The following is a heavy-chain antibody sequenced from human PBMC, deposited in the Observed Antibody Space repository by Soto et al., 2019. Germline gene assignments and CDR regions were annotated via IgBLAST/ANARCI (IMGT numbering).Heavy chain of an antibody. CDR1: GFAFNRYS. V-gene: IGHV3-48*02. Sequence: GGSLRLSCAASGFAFNRYSMNWVRQAPGRGLEWLAYISETSRTIYYADSVKGRFTISRDSVRNSVYLQMNSLRDEDAAVYFCARDPDTPLERVFDHWGQGTLVTVSS. J-gene: IGHJ4*02. D-gene: IGHD1-1*01. CDR3: ARDPDTPLERVFDH. CDR2: ISETSRTI.